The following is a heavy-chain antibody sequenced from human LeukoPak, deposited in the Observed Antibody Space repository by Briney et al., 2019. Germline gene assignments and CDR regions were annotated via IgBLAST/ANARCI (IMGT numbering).Heavy chain of an antibody. CDR2: IHYSGST. V-gene: IGHV4-59*12. D-gene: IGHD4-11*01. CDR3: ASEPDLTTHSFAFDI. J-gene: IGHJ3*02. Sequence: PSETLSLTCTVSGGSLTNYYWSWIRQPPGKGLELIAYIHYSGSTYSNPAIRSRVTISVDTSKNQFSLKLSSVTAADTAVYYCASEPDLTTHSFAFDIWGQGTMVTVSS. CDR1: GGSLTNYY.